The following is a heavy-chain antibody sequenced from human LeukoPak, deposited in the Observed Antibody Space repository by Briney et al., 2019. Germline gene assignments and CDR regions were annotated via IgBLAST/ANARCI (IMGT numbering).Heavy chain of an antibody. D-gene: IGHD2-2*01. CDR2: IIPILGIA. Sequence: SVKVSCKASGGTFSSYTISWVRQTPGQGLEWMGRIIPILGIANYAQKFQGRVTITADKSTSTAYMELSSLRSEDTAVYYCARAEAGYCSSTSCHARNRWFDPWGQGTLVTVSS. CDR3: ARAEAGYCSSTSCHARNRWFDP. V-gene: IGHV1-69*02. J-gene: IGHJ5*02. CDR1: GGTFSSYT.